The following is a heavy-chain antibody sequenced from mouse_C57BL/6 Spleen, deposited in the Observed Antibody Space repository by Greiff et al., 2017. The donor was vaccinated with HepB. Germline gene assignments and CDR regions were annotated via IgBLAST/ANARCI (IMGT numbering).Heavy chain of an antibody. D-gene: IGHD1-3*01. J-gene: IGHJ2*01. CDR3: ARERGVEDYFDY. CDR2: IYPGSGNT. V-gene: IGHV1-76*01. CDR1: GYTFTDYY. Sequence: QVQLQQSGAELVRPGASVKLSCKASGYTFTDYYINWVKQRPGQGLEWIARIYPGSGNTYYNEKFKGKATLTAEKSSSTAYMQLSSLTSEDSAVYFCARERGVEDYFDYWGQGTTLTVSS.